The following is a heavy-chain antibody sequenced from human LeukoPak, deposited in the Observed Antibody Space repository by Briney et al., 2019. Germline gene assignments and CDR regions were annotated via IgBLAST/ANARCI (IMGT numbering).Heavy chain of an antibody. J-gene: IGHJ6*02. CDR2: INPNSGGT. V-gene: IGHV1-2*02. CDR3: AREQSPTEGMDV. D-gene: IGHD4-17*01. Sequence: ASVKVSCKASGYTFTDYYMHWVRQAPGQGLEWMGWINPNSGGTNYAQKFQGRVTMTRDTSISTAYMELSRLRSDDTAVYYCAREQSPTEGMDVWGQGTTVTVSS. CDR1: GYTFTDYY.